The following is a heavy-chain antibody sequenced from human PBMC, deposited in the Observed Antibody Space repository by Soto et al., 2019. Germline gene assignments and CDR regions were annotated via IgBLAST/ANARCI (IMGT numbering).Heavy chain of an antibody. CDR3: AKDPRRAAAYYFDN. V-gene: IGHV3-30*18. CDR2: IAADGVDK. D-gene: IGHD2-2*01. J-gene: IGHJ4*01. CDR1: GFSFSSFA. Sequence: GGSLRLSCVASGFSFSSFAMHWVRQAPGKGLEWVAVIAADGVDKHYADSVKGRFTISRDNSKNTLSLQMHSLRAEDTAVYYCAKDPRRAAAYYFDNWGHGTLVTVSS.